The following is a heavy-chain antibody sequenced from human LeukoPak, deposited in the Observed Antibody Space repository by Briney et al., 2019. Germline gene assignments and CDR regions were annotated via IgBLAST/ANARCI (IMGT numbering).Heavy chain of an antibody. CDR3: ARDMDTGPDLFDY. CDR2: INPNSGDT. Sequence: ASVKVSCKASGYTFTDYYIHWVRQAPGQGLEWMGWINPNSGDTDYAQKFQGRVTMTRDTSISTAYMELSSLRSDDTAIYHCARDMDTGPDLFDYWGQGTLVTVSS. J-gene: IGHJ4*02. D-gene: IGHD5-18*01. CDR1: GYTFTDYY. V-gene: IGHV1-2*02.